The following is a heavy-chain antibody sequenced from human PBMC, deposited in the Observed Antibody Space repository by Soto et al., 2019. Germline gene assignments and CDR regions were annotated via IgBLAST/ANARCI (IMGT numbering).Heavy chain of an antibody. CDR2: INPSGGST. D-gene: IGHD2-2*01. V-gene: IGHV1-46*01. Sequence: QVQLVQSGAEVKKPGASVKVSCKASGYTFTSYYMHWVRQAPGQGLEWMGIINPSGGSTSYAQKFQGRVTMTRDKSTSTVYMELSSLRSEDTAVYYCARGSIVVVPAAIGYNWFDPWGQGTLVTVSS. CDR1: GYTFTSYY. CDR3: ARGSIVVVPAAIGYNWFDP. J-gene: IGHJ5*02.